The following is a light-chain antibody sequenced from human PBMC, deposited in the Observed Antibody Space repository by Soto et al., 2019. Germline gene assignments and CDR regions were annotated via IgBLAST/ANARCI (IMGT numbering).Light chain of an antibody. CDR1: QSVGTNY. CDR2: GAS. J-gene: IGKJ3*01. V-gene: IGKV3-20*01. Sequence: EIVLTQSPGTLSLSPGERATLSCRASQSVGTNYLAWYQQKAGQAPRLLIYGASSRATGIPDRFSGSGSGTDFTLTISRLEPEDFAVYYCQQYGTSRVTFGPGTKVDIK. CDR3: QQYGTSRVT.